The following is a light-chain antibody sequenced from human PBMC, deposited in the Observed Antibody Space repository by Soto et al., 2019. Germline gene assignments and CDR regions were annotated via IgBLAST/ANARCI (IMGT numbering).Light chain of an antibody. CDR2: GAS. CDR1: QSVSSN. J-gene: IGKJ3*01. Sequence: EIVMTQSPATLSVSPGERATLSGRASQSVSSNLAWYQQKPGQSPRLLIYGASTRATGIPARFSGSGSGTEFTLNISSLQSEDFTVYYCQQYNNWPPFTFGPGTKVDIK. CDR3: QQYNNWPPFT. V-gene: IGKV3-15*01.